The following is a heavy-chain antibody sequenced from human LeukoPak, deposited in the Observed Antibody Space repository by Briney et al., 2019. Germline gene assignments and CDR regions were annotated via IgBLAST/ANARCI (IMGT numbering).Heavy chain of an antibody. CDR2: VGPDAET. CDR3: AKRRPLRYYYFDY. CDR1: GFTFSRHD. V-gene: IGHV3-13*01. D-gene: IGHD1-1*01. J-gene: IGHJ4*02. Sequence: GRSLRLSCPASGFTFSRHDMHWVRQATGNGLEWVSAVGPDAETHYPGAVKGRFTISRENAKNTLYLQTNSLGAEDTAGDYCAKRRPLRYYYFDYWGQGTLVTVSS.